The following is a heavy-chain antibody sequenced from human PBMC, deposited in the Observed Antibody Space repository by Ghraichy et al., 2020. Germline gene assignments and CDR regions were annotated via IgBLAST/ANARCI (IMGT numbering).Heavy chain of an antibody. CDR3: ARETYYYDSSGYSDY. D-gene: IGHD3-22*01. Sequence: GESLNISCAASGFTFSSYSMNWVRQAPGKGLEWVSSISSSSSYIYYADSVKGRFTISRDNAKNSLYLQMNSLRAEDTAVYYCARETYYYDSSGYSDYLGQGTLVTGSS. V-gene: IGHV3-21*01. CDR2: ISSSSSYI. J-gene: IGHJ4*02. CDR1: GFTFSSYS.